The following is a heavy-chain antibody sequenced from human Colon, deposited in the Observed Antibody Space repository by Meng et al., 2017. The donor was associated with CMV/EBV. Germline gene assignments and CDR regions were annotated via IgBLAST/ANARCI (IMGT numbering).Heavy chain of an antibody. V-gene: IGHV3-72*01. J-gene: IGHJ4*02. D-gene: IGHD2-2*01. CDR3: VRDSRNYAFDF. CDR2: AKNRANHYGT. CDR1: GFTFTDHY. Sequence: GSLKISCAASGFTFTDHYMDWIRQSPGKGLEWVGRAKNRANHYGTEYAASVKGRFTISRDDSKNSLYLQMNSLKSEDTAVYYCVRDSRNYAFDFWGQGMLVTVSS.